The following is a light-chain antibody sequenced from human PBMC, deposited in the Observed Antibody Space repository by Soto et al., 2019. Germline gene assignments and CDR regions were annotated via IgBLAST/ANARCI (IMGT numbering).Light chain of an antibody. Sequence: QSALTQPASVSGSPGQSITISCTGTSSDVGGYNYVSWYQQHPGKAPKLLIYDVSNGPSGVSDRFSGSRSGNTASPAISGRHAEDEAHYFCGSFTGSSTLVIFGGGTKLTVL. V-gene: IGLV2-14*03. CDR2: DVS. J-gene: IGLJ2*01. CDR1: SSDVGGYNY. CDR3: GSFTGSSTLVI.